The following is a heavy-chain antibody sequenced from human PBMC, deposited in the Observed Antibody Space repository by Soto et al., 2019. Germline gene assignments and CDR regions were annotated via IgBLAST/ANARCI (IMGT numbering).Heavy chain of an antibody. V-gene: IGHV3-30*18. D-gene: IGHD3-10*01. CDR2: ISYDGSNK. Sequence: SLRLSCAASGFTFSSYGMHWVRQAPGKGLEWVAVISYDGSNKYYADSVKGRFTISRDNSKNTLYLQMNSLRAEDTAVYYCAKDGRGPYGSGSFDYWGQGTLVTVSS. CDR1: GFTFSSYG. J-gene: IGHJ4*02. CDR3: AKDGRGPYGSGSFDY.